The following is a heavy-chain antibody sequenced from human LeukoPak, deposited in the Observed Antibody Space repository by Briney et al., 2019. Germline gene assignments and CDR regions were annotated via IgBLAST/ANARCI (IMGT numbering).Heavy chain of an antibody. Sequence: GRSLRLSCAASGFTFRSYWMSWVRQAPGKGLEWVANIKQDGSEKYYVDSVKGRFTISRDNAKNSLYLQMNSLRAEDTAVYYCAREDPHRETANWFDPWGQGTLVTVSS. D-gene: IGHD5-18*01. CDR3: AREDPHRETANWFDP. CDR1: GFTFRSYW. J-gene: IGHJ5*02. V-gene: IGHV3-7*01. CDR2: IKQDGSEK.